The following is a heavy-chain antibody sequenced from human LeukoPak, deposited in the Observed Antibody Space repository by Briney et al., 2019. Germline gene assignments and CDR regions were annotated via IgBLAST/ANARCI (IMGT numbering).Heavy chain of an antibody. V-gene: IGHV3-23*01. J-gene: IGHJ4*02. CDR2: ISGSGGST. D-gene: IGHD3-3*01. CDR1: GFTFSSYA. Sequence: GGSLRLSCAASGFTFSSYAMSWVRQAPGKGLEWVSAISGSGGSTYYADSVKGRFTISRDNSKNTLYLQMNSLRAEDTAVYYCAKGTYYDFWSGYYTVDYWGQGTLVTVSS. CDR3: AKGTYYDFWSGYYTVDY.